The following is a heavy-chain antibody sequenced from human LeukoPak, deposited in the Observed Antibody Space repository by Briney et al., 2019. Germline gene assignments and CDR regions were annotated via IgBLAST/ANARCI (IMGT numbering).Heavy chain of an antibody. CDR2: ISSSSSYI. CDR1: GFTFSSYS. D-gene: IGHD3-10*01. J-gene: IGHJ4*02. CDR3: PSPAYYGPGTYDY. V-gene: IGHV3-21*01. Sequence: PGGSLRLSCAASGFTFSSYSMNWVRQAPGKGLEWVSSISSSSSYIYYADSVKGRFTISRDNAKNSLYLQMNSLRREVRAVYYCPSPAYYGPGTYDYWGQPTMVAVSP.